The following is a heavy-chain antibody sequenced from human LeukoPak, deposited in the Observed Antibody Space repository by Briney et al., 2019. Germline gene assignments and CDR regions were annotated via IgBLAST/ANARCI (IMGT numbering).Heavy chain of an antibody. J-gene: IGHJ3*02. CDR1: GGTFSSYA. V-gene: IGHV1-69*13. CDR3: ARDSSGDDAFDI. Sequence: SVKVSCKASGGTFSSYAISWVRQAPGQGLEWMGGIIPIFGTANYAQKFQGRVTITADESTSTPYMELSSLRSEDTAVYYCARDSSGDDAFDIWGQGTMVTVSS. D-gene: IGHD6-19*01. CDR2: IIPIFGTA.